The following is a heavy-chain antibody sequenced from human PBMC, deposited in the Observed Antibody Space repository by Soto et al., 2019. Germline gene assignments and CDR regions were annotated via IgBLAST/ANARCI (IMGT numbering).Heavy chain of an antibody. CDR1: GYTFTTYD. CDR2: MNPDSGTT. CDR3: TRNRRETGDFDF. V-gene: IGHV1-8*01. Sequence: QVQLVQSGAEVRKPGASVKVSSKASGYTFTTYDINWLRQARGQGLQWMGWMNPDSGTTGYAQTFQGRVTLTRDTSMNTAYMELSRLTYEDTAVYYCTRNRRETGDFDFWGQGTLVTVSS. D-gene: IGHD7-27*01. J-gene: IGHJ4*02.